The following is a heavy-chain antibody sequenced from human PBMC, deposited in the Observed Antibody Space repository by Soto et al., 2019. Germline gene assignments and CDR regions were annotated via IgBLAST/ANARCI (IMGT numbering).Heavy chain of an antibody. CDR2: IYYSGST. CDR3: VRGMETLALGDAFDI. CDR1: GGSISSGGYY. V-gene: IGHV4-31*03. Sequence: SETLSLTCTVSGGSISSGGYYWSWIRQHPGKGLEWIGYIYYSGSTYYNPSLKSRVTISVDTSKNQFSLKLSSVTAADTAVYYCVRGMETLALGDAFDIWGQGTMVTVSS. J-gene: IGHJ3*02. D-gene: IGHD3-3*01.